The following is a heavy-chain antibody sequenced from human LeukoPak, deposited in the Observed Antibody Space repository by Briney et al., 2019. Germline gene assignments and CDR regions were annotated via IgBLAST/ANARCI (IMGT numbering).Heavy chain of an antibody. CDR1: GGSFSGYY. CDR2: INHSGST. Sequence: SETLSLTCAVYGGSFSGYYWSWIRQPPGKGLEWIGEINHSGSTNYNPSLKSRVTIPVDTSKNQFSLKLSSVTAADTAVYYCARETYDYVWGSYGSLYFDYWGQGTLVTVSS. J-gene: IGHJ4*02. D-gene: IGHD3-16*01. V-gene: IGHV4-34*01. CDR3: ARETYDYVWGSYGSLYFDY.